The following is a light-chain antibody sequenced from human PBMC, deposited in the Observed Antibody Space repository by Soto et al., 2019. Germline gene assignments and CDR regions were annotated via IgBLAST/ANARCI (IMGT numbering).Light chain of an antibody. CDR1: SSNIGSNP. CDR2: RNN. V-gene: IGLV1-44*01. CDR3: AAWDDRLKGYV. Sequence: QSVLTQPPSASGTPGQRVTISCSGSSSNIGSNPVNWYQQLPGTAPKLLIYRNNQRPSGVPDRWSGTKSGTSASLAISGLQSEDEADYYCAAWDDRLKGYVFGSGTKVTVL. J-gene: IGLJ1*01.